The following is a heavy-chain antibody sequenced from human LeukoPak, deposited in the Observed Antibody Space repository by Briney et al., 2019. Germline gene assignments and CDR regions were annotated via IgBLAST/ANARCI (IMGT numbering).Heavy chain of an antibody. CDR1: GGTFSSYA. D-gene: IGHD2-2*01. J-gene: IGHJ3*02. Sequence: GASVKVSCKASGGTFSSYAMHWVRQAPGKGLEWVAVISYDGSNKYYADSVKGRFTISRDNSKNTLYQQMNSLRAEDTAVYYCARDHCSSTSCPYDAFDIWGQGTMVTVSS. CDR3: ARDHCSSTSCPYDAFDI. V-gene: IGHV3-30-3*01. CDR2: ISYDGSNK.